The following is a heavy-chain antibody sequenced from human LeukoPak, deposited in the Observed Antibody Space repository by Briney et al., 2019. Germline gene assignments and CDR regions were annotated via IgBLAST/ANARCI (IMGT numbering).Heavy chain of an antibody. CDR2: INPVDSYT. CDR1: GYGFSTYW. CDR3: ARGMNSGSYST. Sequence: GESLKISCKASGYGFSTYWIAWVRQMPGKGLEWIGIINPVDSYTNYSPSFQGHVTISADKSISTAYLQWSSLKASDTAMYYCARGMNSGSYSTWGQGTLVTVSS. V-gene: IGHV5-10-1*01. J-gene: IGHJ5*02. D-gene: IGHD3-10*01.